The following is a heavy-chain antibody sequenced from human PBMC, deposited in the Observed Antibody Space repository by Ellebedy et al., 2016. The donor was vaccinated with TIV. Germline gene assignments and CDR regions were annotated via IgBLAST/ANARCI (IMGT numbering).Heavy chain of an antibody. D-gene: IGHD1-26*01. V-gene: IGHV3-21*01. CDR2: ISSSSSYI. CDR1: GFTFSSYS. CDR3: ASLGATYAFDI. Sequence: GESLKISCAASGFTFSSYSMNWVRQAPGKGLEWVSSISSSSSYIYYADSVKGRFTISRDNAKNSLYLQMNSLRAEDTAVYYCASLGATYAFDIWGQGTMVTVSS. J-gene: IGHJ3*02.